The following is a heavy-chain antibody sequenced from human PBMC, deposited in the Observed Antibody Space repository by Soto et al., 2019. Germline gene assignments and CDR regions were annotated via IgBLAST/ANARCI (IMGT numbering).Heavy chain of an antibody. CDR3: ARKGYVDYPLDY. CDR1: GFSLSTSGVG. J-gene: IGHJ4*02. V-gene: IGHV2-5*02. CDR2: VYWADTK. Sequence: QITLRESGPTLVKPTQTLTLTCTFSGFSLSTSGVGVGWIRQPPGKALEWLAVVYWADTKHYSPSLQSRLTIAKDTSQNQSVLPMTNTDPVDTATYFCARKGYVDYPLDYWGQGTLVTVSS. D-gene: IGHD4-17*01.